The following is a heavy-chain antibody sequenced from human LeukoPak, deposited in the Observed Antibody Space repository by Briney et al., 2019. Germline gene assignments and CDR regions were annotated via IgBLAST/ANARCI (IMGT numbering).Heavy chain of an antibody. V-gene: IGHV1-69*04. CDR1: GGTFSSYA. CDR3: ARGGDYNSFLFDY. CDR2: IIPILGIA. Sequence: SVKVSCKASGGTFSSYAISWVRQAPGQGLEWMGRIIPILGIANYAQKFQGRVTITTDESTSTAYMELSSLRSEDTAVYYCARGGDYNSFLFDYWGQGTLVTVSS. J-gene: IGHJ4*02. D-gene: IGHD4-17*01.